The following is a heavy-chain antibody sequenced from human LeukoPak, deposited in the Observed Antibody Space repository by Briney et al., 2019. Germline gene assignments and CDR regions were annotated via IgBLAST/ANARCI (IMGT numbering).Heavy chain of an antibody. CDR1: GFTFSSYW. V-gene: IGHV3-7*01. D-gene: IGHD6-19*01. CDR2: IKQDGSEK. Sequence: PGGSLRLSCAAAGFTFSSYWMSWVRQAPGKGPEWVANIKQDGSEKYYVDSVKGRFTISRDNAKNSLYLQMNSLRAEDTAVYYCARDRVWQWLVRDYYYYMDVWGKGTTVTVSS. J-gene: IGHJ6*03. CDR3: ARDRVWQWLVRDYYYYMDV.